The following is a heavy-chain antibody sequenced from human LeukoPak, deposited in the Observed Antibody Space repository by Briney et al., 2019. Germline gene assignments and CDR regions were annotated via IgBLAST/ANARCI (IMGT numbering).Heavy chain of an antibody. J-gene: IGHJ4*02. Sequence: PGGSLRLSCAASGLTFSSYAMSWVRQAPGKGLEGVSAISGSGGSTYYADSVKGRFTISRDKSKNTLYLQMNSLRAEDTAVYYCAKETHYDLWSGYQNWGKGTLVTVSS. CDR3: AKETHYDLWSGYQN. D-gene: IGHD3-3*01. CDR1: GLTFSSYA. V-gene: IGHV3-23*01. CDR2: ISGSGGST.